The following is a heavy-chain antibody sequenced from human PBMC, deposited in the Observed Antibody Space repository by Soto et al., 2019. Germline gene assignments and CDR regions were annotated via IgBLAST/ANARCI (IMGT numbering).Heavy chain of an antibody. V-gene: IGHV3-11*06. J-gene: IGHJ5*02. CDR3: VRGGGGGLFEP. Sequence: GGSLRLSCAGSGFTFGDSYMSWIRQAPGKGLEWLSYISPGSRYPAYADSVKGRFTISRDNAKRSLYLQMMSLTAEDTAIYYCVRGGGGGLFEPWGQGTMVTVSS. D-gene: IGHD2-15*01. CDR1: GFTFGDSY. CDR2: ISPGSRYP.